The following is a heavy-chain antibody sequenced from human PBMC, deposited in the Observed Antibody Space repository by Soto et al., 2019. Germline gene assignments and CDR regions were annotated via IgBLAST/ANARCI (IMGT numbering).Heavy chain of an antibody. D-gene: IGHD4-17*01. J-gene: IGHJ6*02. V-gene: IGHV3-30*03. CDR2: ISYDGSNK. CDR3: ALLTAVTKRVDV. Sequence: LGGSLRLSCAASGFTFSSYGMHWVRQAPGKGLEWVAVISYDGSNKYYAVSVKSRITINADTSKNQFSLQLNSVTPEDTAVYYCALLTAVTKRVDVWGQGTTVTVSS. CDR1: GFTFSSYG.